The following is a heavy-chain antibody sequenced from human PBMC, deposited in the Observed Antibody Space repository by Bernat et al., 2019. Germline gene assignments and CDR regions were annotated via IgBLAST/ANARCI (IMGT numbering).Heavy chain of an antibody. CDR1: GGSFSGYY. Sequence: QVQLQQWGAGLLKPSETLSLTCAVYGGSFSGYYWSWIRQPPGKGLEWIGEINHSGSTNYNPSLKSRVTISVDTSKNQFSLKLSSVTAEDTAVYYCARSADSSGYYPFDYWGQGTLVTVSS. CDR2: INHSGST. J-gene: IGHJ4*02. CDR3: ARSADSSGYYPFDY. V-gene: IGHV4-34*01. D-gene: IGHD3-22*01.